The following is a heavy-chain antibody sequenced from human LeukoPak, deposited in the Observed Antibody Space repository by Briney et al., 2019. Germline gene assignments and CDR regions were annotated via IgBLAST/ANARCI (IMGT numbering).Heavy chain of an antibody. CDR3: AGYYDILTGYSYFDY. V-gene: IGHV3-23*01. D-gene: IGHD3-9*01. CDR2: ISGSGGST. Sequence: GGSLRLSCAASGFTFTTYAMNWVRQAPGKGLEWVSSISGSGGSTYYADSVKGRFTISRDNSKNTLSLQMNSLRAEDTALYYCAGYYDILTGYSYFDYWGQGTLVTVSS. J-gene: IGHJ4*02. CDR1: GFTFTTYA.